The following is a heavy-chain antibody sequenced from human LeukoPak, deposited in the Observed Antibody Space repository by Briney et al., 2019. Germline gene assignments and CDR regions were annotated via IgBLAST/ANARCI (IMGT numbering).Heavy chain of an antibody. V-gene: IGHV4-39*01. CDR3: ARRDDSSGYHKIFDY. J-gene: IGHJ4*02. D-gene: IGHD3-22*01. CDR2: IYYGENT. Sequence: SETLSLTCTVSGDSISSGSYYWGWMRQPPGKGLEWIGNIYYGENTYYNPSLKSRVTISIDTSNNQFYLKLSSLTAADTAVYYCARRDDSSGYHKIFDYWGQGTLVTVSS. CDR1: GDSISSGSYY.